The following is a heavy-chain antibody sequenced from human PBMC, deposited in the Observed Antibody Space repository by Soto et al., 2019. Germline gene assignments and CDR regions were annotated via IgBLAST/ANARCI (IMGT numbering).Heavy chain of an antibody. V-gene: IGHV3-23*01. J-gene: IGHJ4*02. CDR3: ATSIGALNEN. CDR2: ITGSGDGT. D-gene: IGHD3-16*01. Sequence: VHLLESGGGVVQTGGSLRLSCLTSGFTFSSYAMTWVRQAPGKGLDWVSAITGSGDGTFYADSVKGRFTISRDNSKNTLFLQMNSLSVEDTALYFCATSIGALNENWGQGTLVTVSS. CDR1: GFTFSSYA.